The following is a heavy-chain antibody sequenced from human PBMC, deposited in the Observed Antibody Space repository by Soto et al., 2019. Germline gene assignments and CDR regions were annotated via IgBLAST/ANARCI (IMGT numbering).Heavy chain of an antibody. CDR1: GFTFSSYS. J-gene: IGHJ5*02. V-gene: IGHV3-21*01. CDR3: ARDYDPDTALWFDP. CDR2: ISSSSSYI. D-gene: IGHD5-18*01. Sequence: PGGSLRLSCAASGFTFSSYSMNWVRQAPGKGLEWVSSISSSSSYIYYADSVKGRFTISRDNAKNSLYLQMNSLRAEDTAVYYCARDYDPDTALWFDPWGQGTLVTVSS.